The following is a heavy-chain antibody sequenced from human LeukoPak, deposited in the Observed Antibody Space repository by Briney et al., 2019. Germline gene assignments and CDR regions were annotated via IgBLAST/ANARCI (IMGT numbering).Heavy chain of an antibody. CDR3: AKDPTNIVLMVYAHPIYYYMDV. D-gene: IGHD2-8*01. Sequence: GGSLRLSCTASGFTFGDYAMSWVRQAPGKGLEWVGFIRSKAYGGTTEYAASVKGRFTISRDDSKSIAYLQMNSLRAEDTAVYYCAKDPTNIVLMVYAHPIYYYMDVWGKGTTVTVSS. CDR1: GFTFGDYA. V-gene: IGHV3-49*04. J-gene: IGHJ6*03. CDR2: IRSKAYGGTT.